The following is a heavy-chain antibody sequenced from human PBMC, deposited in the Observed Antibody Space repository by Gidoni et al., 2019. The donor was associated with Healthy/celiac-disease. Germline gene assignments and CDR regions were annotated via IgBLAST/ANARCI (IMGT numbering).Heavy chain of an antibody. J-gene: IGHJ6*02. D-gene: IGHD3-10*01. V-gene: IGHV4-59*01. CDR3: ARVLGSGRTYYYYGMDV. Sequence: QVQLQESGPGLVKPSETLSLTCTVSGGSISSYYWSWIRQPPGKGLEWIGYIYYSGSTNYNPSLKSRVTISVDTSKNQFSLKLSSVTAADTAVYYCARVLGSGRTYYYYGMDVWGQGTTVTVSS. CDR1: GGSISSYY. CDR2: IYYSGST.